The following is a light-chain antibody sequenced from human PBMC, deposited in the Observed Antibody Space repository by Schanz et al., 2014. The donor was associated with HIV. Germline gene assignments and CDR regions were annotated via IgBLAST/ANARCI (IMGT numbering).Light chain of an antibody. Sequence: DIQMTQSPSTLSASVGDRVTLTCRASQSISSWLAWYQQRPGKVPNLLVYGASTLRSGVPSRFSGGGSGTDFTFTISSLQPEDYATYFCQQFDSLPITFGQGTRLEIK. CDR3: QQFDSLPIT. J-gene: IGKJ5*01. V-gene: IGKV1-5*01. CDR1: QSISSW. CDR2: GAS.